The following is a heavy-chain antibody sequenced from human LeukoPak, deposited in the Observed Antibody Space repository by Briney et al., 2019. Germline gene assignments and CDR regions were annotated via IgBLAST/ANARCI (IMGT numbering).Heavy chain of an antibody. V-gene: IGHV4-59*02. CDR2: IYYSGST. J-gene: IGHJ4*02. Sequence: SETLSLTCTVSGGSVSSYRWGWIRQPPGRGLEWIGSIYYSGSTNYNPPLKSRVTILVDTSKNQFSLKLSSVTAADTAVYYCATISGYQTTWGQGTLVTVSS. D-gene: IGHD3-22*01. CDR3: ATISGYQTT. CDR1: GGSVSSYR.